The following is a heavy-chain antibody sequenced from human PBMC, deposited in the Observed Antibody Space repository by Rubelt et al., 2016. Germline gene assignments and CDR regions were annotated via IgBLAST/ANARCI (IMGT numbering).Heavy chain of an antibody. CDR1: GFTFSSYG. V-gene: IGHV3-30*02. CDR3: AKVGCSSTSCYYYYGMDV. D-gene: IGHD2-2*01. J-gene: IGHJ6*02. Sequence: AASGFTFSSYGMHWVRQAPGKGLEWVAFIRYDGSNKYYADSVKGRFTISRDNSKNTLYLQMNSLGAEDTAVYYCAKVGCSSTSCYYYYGMDVWCQGTTVTVSS. CDR2: IRYDGSNK.